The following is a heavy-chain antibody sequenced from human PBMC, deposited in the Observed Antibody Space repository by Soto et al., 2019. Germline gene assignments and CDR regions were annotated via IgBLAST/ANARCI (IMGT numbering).Heavy chain of an antibody. CDR1: GGSVSSYY. J-gene: IGHJ4*02. CDR3: ARRYSSSSGIDY. D-gene: IGHD6-6*01. V-gene: IGHV4-59*02. Sequence: SETLSLTCTVSGGSVSSYYWSWIRQPPGKGLEWIGYIYYSGSTNYNPSLKSRVTISVDTSKNQFSLKLSSVTAADTAVYYCARRYSSSSGIDYWGQGTLVTVSS. CDR2: IYYSGST.